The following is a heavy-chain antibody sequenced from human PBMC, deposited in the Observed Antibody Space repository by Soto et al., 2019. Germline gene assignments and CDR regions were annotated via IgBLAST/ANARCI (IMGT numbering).Heavy chain of an antibody. CDR2: ISEDGDST. V-gene: IGHV3-23*01. Sequence: EVQLLESGGGLVQRGGSLRLSCPASQFTFSTFAMSWVRQAPGKGREWVSFISEDGDSTHYADSVKGRFTISRDNSKNTLYLQMHSLRAEDTALSHCVKGGWLDFWGQGALVTVSS. CDR1: QFTFSTFA. CDR3: VKGGWLDF. J-gene: IGHJ5*01.